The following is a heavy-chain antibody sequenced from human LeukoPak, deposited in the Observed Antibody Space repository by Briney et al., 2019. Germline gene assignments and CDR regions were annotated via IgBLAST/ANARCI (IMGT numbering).Heavy chain of an antibody. Sequence: GGSLRLSCAASGFTFSSYAMSWVRQAPGKGLEWVSAISGSGGSTYYADSVKGRFTISRDNAKESLYLQMNNLRVEDTAVYFCRGTRTTIFAYFMDVWGKGTTVTVSS. CDR1: GFTFSSYA. V-gene: IGHV3-23*01. CDR2: ISGSGGST. D-gene: IGHD3-3*01. CDR3: RGTRTTIFAYFMDV. J-gene: IGHJ6*03.